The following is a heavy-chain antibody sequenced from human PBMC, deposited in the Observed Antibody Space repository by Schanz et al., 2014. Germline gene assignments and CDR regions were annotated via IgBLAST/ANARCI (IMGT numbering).Heavy chain of an antibody. CDR3: ATETYSSSWCFDY. Sequence: EVQLVESEGGLVQPGGSLRLSCEGSGFSFSDYWMGWVRQAPGKGLEWVANIKKDGSQNYYADSVKGRFIISRDNAKSSQYLQMNILREEDTAVYYCATETYSSSWCFDYWGQGTLVNVSS. J-gene: IGHJ4*02. V-gene: IGHV3-7*01. D-gene: IGHD6-13*01. CDR1: GFSFSDYW. CDR2: IKKDGSQN.